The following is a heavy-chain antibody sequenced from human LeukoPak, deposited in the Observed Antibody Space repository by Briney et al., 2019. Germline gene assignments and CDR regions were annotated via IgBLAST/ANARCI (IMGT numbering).Heavy chain of an antibody. D-gene: IGHD3-22*01. CDR2: IYTSGST. CDR1: GGSISSYY. V-gene: IGHV4-4*07. CDR3: ARDTYYYDSSGYSRPPDY. J-gene: IGHJ4*02. Sequence: SETLSLTCTVSGGSISSYYWSWIRQPAGKGLEWIGRIYTSGSTNYNPSLKSRVTMSVDTSKNQFSLKLSSVTAADTAVYYCARDTYYYDSSGYSRPPDYWGQGTLVTVSS.